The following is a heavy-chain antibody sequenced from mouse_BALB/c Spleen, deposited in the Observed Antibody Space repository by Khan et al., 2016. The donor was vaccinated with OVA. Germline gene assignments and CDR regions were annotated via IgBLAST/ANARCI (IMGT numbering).Heavy chain of an antibody. CDR3: ARAGTISTVVATDFDS. Sequence: EVQLQESGPGLVKPSQSLSLTCTVTGHSITSDYAWNWLRQFPGNKLEWMGYIKYSGSTSYNPSLKSRISITRNTSQNQFFLQLSSVTTEGTATWFCARAGTISTVVATDFDSWGHGTTLTVSS. CDR2: IKYSGST. J-gene: IGHJ2*01. CDR1: GHSITSDYA. V-gene: IGHV3-2*02. D-gene: IGHD1-1*01.